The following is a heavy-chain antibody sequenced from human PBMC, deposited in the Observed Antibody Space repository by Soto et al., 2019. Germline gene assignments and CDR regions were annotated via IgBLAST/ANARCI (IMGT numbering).Heavy chain of an antibody. CDR3: CVVKRRDQYSTSGYWFDP. D-gene: IGHD2-15*01. CDR1: GFTFSHAW. V-gene: IGHV3-15*01. Sequence: PGGSLRLSCAASGFTFSHAWMSWFRQAPGKGLEWVGRIKSKADGETKDYGAPVRGRFTISRDDSKDTLYLQMNSLRIEDTAVYYCCVVKRRDQYSTSGYWFDPWGPGTLVTVSS. CDR2: IKSKADGETK. J-gene: IGHJ5*02.